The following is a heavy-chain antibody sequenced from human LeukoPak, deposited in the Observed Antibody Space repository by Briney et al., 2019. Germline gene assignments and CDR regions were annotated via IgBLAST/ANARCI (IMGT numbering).Heavy chain of an antibody. D-gene: IGHD2-8*01. V-gene: IGHV4-59*01. CDR2: IYYSGST. CDR1: GVSISSYY. CDR3: ARGVSYFQH. J-gene: IGHJ1*01. Sequence: PSETLSLTCTVSGVSISSYYWSWIRQPPGKGLEWIGYIYYSGSTNYNPSLKSRVTISVDTSKNQFSLKLSSVTAADTAVYYCARGVSYFQHWGQGTLVTVSS.